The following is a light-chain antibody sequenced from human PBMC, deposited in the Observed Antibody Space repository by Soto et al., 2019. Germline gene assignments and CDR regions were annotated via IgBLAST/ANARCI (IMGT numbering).Light chain of an antibody. V-gene: IGKV3-15*01. CDR2: GAS. CDR3: HQRQSWPRT. CDR1: QSFGGSY. Sequence: EIVSTQSPGTLSLSPGERATLSCRASQSFGGSYLAWYQQIPGQTPRLLIYGASTRATGIPVRFSGSGSGTEFTLTISSLQSEDFAVYYCHQRQSWPRTFGQGTKVDI. J-gene: IGKJ1*01.